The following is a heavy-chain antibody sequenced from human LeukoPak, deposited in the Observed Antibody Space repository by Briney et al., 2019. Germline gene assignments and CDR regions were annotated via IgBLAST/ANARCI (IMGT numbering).Heavy chain of an antibody. V-gene: IGHV5-51*01. CDR3: ARHSRSGGSCYGGSYYYYGMDV. Sequence: GESLKISCKGSGYSFTSYWIGWVRQMPGKGLEWMGIIYPGDSDTRYSPSFQGQVTISADKSISTAYLQWSSLKASDTAMYYCARHSRSGGSCYGGSYYYYGMDVWGQGTTVTVSS. D-gene: IGHD2-15*01. CDR2: IYPGDSDT. CDR1: GYSFTSYW. J-gene: IGHJ6*02.